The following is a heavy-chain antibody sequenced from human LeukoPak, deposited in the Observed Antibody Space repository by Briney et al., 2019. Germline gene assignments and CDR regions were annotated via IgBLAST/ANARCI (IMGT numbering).Heavy chain of an antibody. Sequence: SXTLSLTCTVSGASISSYYWSWIRQPPGKGLEWIGYIYYSGSTNYNPSLKRRLTISVDTSKTQFSLKLSSVTAADTAVYYCVRPDSSGYNYVDWGQGTLVTVSS. CDR2: IYYSGST. CDR3: VRPDSSGYNYVD. CDR1: GASISSYY. J-gene: IGHJ4*02. V-gene: IGHV4-59*01. D-gene: IGHD3-22*01.